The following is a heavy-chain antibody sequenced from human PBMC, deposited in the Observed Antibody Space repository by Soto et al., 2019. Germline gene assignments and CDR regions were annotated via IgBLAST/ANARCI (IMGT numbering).Heavy chain of an antibody. J-gene: IGHJ4*02. V-gene: IGHV3-30-3*01. CDR1: GFTFSSYA. Sequence: QVQLVESGGGVVQPGRSLRLSCAASGFTFSSYAMHWVRQAPGMGLEWVAVISYDGSNKYYADSVKGRFTISRDNSKNTLYLQMNSLRAEDTAVYYCARDYGYWGQRTLVTVSS. CDR2: ISYDGSNK. D-gene: IGHD3-10*01. CDR3: ARDYGY.